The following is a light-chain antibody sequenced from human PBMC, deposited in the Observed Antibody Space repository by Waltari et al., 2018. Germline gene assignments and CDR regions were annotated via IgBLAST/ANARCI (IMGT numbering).Light chain of an antibody. CDR1: QYVKNN. CDR2: KAS. J-gene: IGKJ4*01. V-gene: IGKV1-5*03. CDR3: QEYDSPPIT. Sequence: DIQMTQSPSTLPASVGDRVTITCRASQYVKNNLAWFQQKPGKAPKVLIHKASRLESGVPSRFSGSGFGTEFILSISSLQPDDFATYYCQEYDSPPITFGGGTKVEIK.